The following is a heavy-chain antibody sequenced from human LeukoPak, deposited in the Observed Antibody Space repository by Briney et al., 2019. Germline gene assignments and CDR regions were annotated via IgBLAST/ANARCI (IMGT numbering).Heavy chain of an antibody. Sequence: ASVKVSCKASGYTFTSYAMHWVRQAPGQSLEWMGWVNAGNGNTKYSQKFQGRVTITRDTSASTAYMELSSLRSEDTAVYYCARGYYSGYDPWGGYWGQGTLVTVSS. D-gene: IGHD5-12*01. CDR2: VNAGNGNT. CDR1: GYTFTSYA. CDR3: ARGYYSGYDPWGGY. V-gene: IGHV1-3*01. J-gene: IGHJ4*02.